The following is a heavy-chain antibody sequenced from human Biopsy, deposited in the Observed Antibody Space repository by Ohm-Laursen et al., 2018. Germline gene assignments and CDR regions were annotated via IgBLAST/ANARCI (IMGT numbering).Heavy chain of an antibody. D-gene: IGHD2/OR15-2a*01. CDR1: GFTFSNSG. V-gene: IGHV3-30*18. CDR3: AKDKGTFNFYYYGMDV. CDR2: ISYDGSKT. Sequence: SLRLSCAAPGFTFSNSGIHWVRQAPGKGLEWVAAISYDGSKTDYGDSVKGRLNISRDNSKNTLDLQMGSLRVEDTAVYFCAKDKGTFNFYYYGMDVWGQGTTVTVSS. J-gene: IGHJ6*02.